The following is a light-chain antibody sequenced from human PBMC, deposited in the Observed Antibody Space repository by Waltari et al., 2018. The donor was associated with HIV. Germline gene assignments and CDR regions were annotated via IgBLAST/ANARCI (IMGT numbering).Light chain of an antibody. CDR3: QQYNNWPPWT. J-gene: IGKJ1*01. V-gene: IGKV3-15*01. CDR1: QSVGSN. CDR2: YAS. Sequence: EIVMTQSPATLSVSQGERATLSCRASQSVGSNLAWYRQKPGQAPRLLIYYASTRATGIPARFSGNGSGTEFTLTISSLLSEDFAVYYCQQYNNWPPWTFGQGTKVEIK.